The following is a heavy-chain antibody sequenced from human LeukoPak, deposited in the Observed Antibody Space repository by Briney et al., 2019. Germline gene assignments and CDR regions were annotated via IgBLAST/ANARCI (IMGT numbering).Heavy chain of an antibody. CDR1: GGSFSGYY. CDR3: ARDPNYCSSTSCYEWDYYMDV. CDR2: INHSGST. J-gene: IGHJ6*03. D-gene: IGHD2-2*01. V-gene: IGHV4-34*01. Sequence: SETLSLTCAVYGGSFSGYYWSWIRQPPGKGLEWIGEINHSGSTNYNPSLKSRVTISVDTSKNQFSLKLGSVTAADTAVYYCARDPNYCSSTSCYEWDYYMDVWGKGTTVTVSS.